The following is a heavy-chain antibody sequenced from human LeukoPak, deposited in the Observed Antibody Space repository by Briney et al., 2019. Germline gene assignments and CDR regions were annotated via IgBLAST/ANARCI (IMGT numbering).Heavy chain of an antibody. CDR2: INQDGSEK. V-gene: IGHV3-7*02. CDR1: GFTFSSYS. J-gene: IGHJ6*02. Sequence: GGSLRLSCAASGFTFSSYSMSWVRQAPGKGLEWVANINQDGSEKYYVDSVKGRFTISRGNAKNSLYLEMNSLRAEDTAVYYCARGTAMVFRYYYYGMDVWGQGTTVTVSS. D-gene: IGHD5-18*01. CDR3: ARGTAMVFRYYYYGMDV.